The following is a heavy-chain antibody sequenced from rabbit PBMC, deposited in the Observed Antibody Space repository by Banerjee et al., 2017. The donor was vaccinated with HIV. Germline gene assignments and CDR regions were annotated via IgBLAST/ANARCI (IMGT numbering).Heavy chain of an antibody. Sequence: QSLEESGGDLVKPGASLTVTCTASGFSFSSSYWICWVRQAPGKGLEWIACIYGDSGGSTYYASWAKGRLTISKTSSTTVTLQMTSLTAADTATYFCARGSATMTMVITGYYLALWGPGTLVTVS. D-gene: IGHD2-1*01. V-gene: IGHV1S40*01. CDR3: ARGSATMTMVITGYYLAL. J-gene: IGHJ6*01. CDR2: IYGDSGGST. CDR1: GFSFSSSYW.